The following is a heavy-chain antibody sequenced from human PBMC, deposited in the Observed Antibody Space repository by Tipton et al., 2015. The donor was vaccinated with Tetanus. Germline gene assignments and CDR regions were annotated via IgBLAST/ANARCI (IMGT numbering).Heavy chain of an antibody. CDR1: GFTFSDYY. CDR2: ISSSGSTI. CDR3: ARDQIVEQATRDHDYGVDV. J-gene: IGHJ6*02. D-gene: IGHD3-22*01. V-gene: IGHV3-11*04. Sequence: GSLRLSCAASGFTFSDYYMSWIRQAPGKGLEWVSYISSSGSTIYYADSVKGRFTISRDNAKNSLYLLMDSLRAEDTAVYYCARDQIVEQATRDHDYGVDVWGQGTTVTVSS.